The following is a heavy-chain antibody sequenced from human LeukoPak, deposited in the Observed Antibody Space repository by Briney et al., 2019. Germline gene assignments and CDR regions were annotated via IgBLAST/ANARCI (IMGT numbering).Heavy chain of an antibody. J-gene: IGHJ4*02. Sequence: PGGSLRLSCAASGFTFTSYDMSWVRQASGKGLEWVSGIRRGGSSTYYADSVKGRFTISRDNSKNTLYLQMNSLRAEDTAVYYCAKVRSGWFGDFDYWGQGTLVTVSS. D-gene: IGHD6-19*01. CDR2: IRRGGSST. CDR3: AKVRSGWFGDFDY. CDR1: GFTFTSYD. V-gene: IGHV3-23*01.